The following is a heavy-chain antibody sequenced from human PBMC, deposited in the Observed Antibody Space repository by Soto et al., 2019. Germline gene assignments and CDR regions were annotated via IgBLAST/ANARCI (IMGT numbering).Heavy chain of an antibody. V-gene: IGHV1-18*01. CDR3: ARDSSHDYGDPNPFDY. Sequence: GASVKVSCKASGYTFTSYGISWVRQAPGQGLEWMGWISAYNGNTNYAQKLQGRVTMTTDTSTSTAYMELRSLRSDDTAVYYCARDSSHDYGDPNPFDYWGQGTLVTVSS. CDR1: GYTFTSYG. J-gene: IGHJ4*02. D-gene: IGHD4-17*01. CDR2: ISAYNGNT.